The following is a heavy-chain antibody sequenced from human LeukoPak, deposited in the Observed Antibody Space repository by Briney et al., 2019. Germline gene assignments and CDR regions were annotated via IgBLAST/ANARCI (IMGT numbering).Heavy chain of an antibody. D-gene: IGHD6-25*01. CDR3: ARQLPTAAADTRGYFDY. CDR2: IFYGEST. Sequence: SETLSLTCSVSAGSISSGDYYWGWIRQAPGKGLEWIGCIFYGESTNYNPSLKSRATISVDTSKNQFSLKLTSVTAADAAIYYCARQLPTAAADTRGYFDYWGQGTVVTVSS. CDR1: AGSISSGDYY. J-gene: IGHJ4*01. V-gene: IGHV4-39*01.